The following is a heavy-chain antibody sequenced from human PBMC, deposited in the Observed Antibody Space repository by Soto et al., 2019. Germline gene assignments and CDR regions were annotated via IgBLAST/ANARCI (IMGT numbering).Heavy chain of an antibody. V-gene: IGHV4-39*01. D-gene: IGHD2-21*02. Sequence: PSETLSLTCIVSGESISSSSYYWGWIGHPPGKGLEWMGSIYYRGRTYYNPSFKSRVTISIDTSTNQFSLKLSSVTATDTAVYYCARQRTTVVTQAYFDHWGQGAPVTVSS. CDR3: ARQRTTVVTQAYFDH. J-gene: IGHJ4*02. CDR2: IYYRGRT. CDR1: GESISSSSYY.